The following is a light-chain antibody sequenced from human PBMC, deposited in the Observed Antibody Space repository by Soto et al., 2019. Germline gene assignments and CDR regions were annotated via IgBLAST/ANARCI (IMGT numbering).Light chain of an antibody. CDR3: QQYHTYSLT. V-gene: IGKV1-5*03. CDR1: QSIGDS. Sequence: DVPMVQSPSTVSASVGDRVTITCRAPQSIGDSLAWYQQKPGKGPTVLVFRASNFQSGVPARFSGRGAGTEFTLTISSLQPDDFGTYYCQQYHTYSLTFGQGTRVEIK. J-gene: IGKJ1*01. CDR2: RAS.